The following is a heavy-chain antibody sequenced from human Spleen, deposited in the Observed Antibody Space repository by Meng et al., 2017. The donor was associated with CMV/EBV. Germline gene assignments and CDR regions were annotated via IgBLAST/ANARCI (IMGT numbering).Heavy chain of an antibody. CDR2: INPYSGGT. CDR3: ARAGSYSNHGYYFDY. D-gene: IGHD4-11*01. J-gene: IGHJ4*02. Sequence: ASVKVSCKASGYTFTDYYLHWVRQAPGQGLEWMGWINPYSGGTNYAQKFQGRVNMTRDTSISTAYMELSRLRSDDTAVYYCARAGSYSNHGYYFDYWGQGTLVTVSS. V-gene: IGHV1-2*02. CDR1: GYTFTDYY.